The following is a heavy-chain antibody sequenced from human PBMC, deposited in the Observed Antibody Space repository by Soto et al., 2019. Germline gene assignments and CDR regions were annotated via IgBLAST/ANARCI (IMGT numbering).Heavy chain of an antibody. Sequence: GGSLRLSCAASGFTFSSCAMRCVRQAPGKGLAWVSAVSGSGGSTYYAASVKGRFTISRDNSKNTLYLKMNSLRAEDTAVYYCASTLRDGYNIYYYYSGLDVWGKGTTDPVSP. D-gene: IGHD5-12*01. J-gene: IGHJ6*04. V-gene: IGHV3-23*01. CDR3: ASTLRDGYNIYYYYSGLDV. CDR1: GFTFSSCA. CDR2: VSGSGGST.